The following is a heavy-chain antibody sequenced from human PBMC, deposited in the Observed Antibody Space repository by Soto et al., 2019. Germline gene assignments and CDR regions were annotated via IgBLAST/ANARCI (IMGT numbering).Heavy chain of an antibody. D-gene: IGHD5-18*01. CDR2: IYYSGNT. J-gene: IGHJ5*02. V-gene: IGHV4-30-4*01. Sequence: PSETLSLTCTVSGDSISSGDYYWSWIRQPPGKGLEWIGCIYYSGNTYYNPSLKRRFSISVDTSKNQFSLQLSSVTAADTAVYYCARGRGYSYGLDPWGQGTLVTVSS. CDR1: GDSISSGDYY. CDR3: ARGRGYSYGLDP.